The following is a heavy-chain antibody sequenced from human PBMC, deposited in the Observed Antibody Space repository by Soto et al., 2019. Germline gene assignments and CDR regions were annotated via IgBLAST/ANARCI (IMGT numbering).Heavy chain of an antibody. CDR1: GYTFTSYA. CDR3: ARETAAAAFDY. J-gene: IGHJ4*02. Sequence: GASVKVSCKASGYTFTSYAMHWVRQAPGQRLEWMGWINAGNGNTKYSQKFQGRVTITRDTSASTASMELSSLRSEDTAVYYCARETAAAAFDYWGQGTLVTVSS. V-gene: IGHV1-3*01. CDR2: INAGNGNT. D-gene: IGHD6-13*01.